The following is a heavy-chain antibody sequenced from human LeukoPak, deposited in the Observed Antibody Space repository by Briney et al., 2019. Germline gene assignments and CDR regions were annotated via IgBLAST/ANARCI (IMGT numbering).Heavy chain of an antibody. D-gene: IGHD3-9*01. V-gene: IGHV4-38-2*02. CDR1: GYSISSGYY. Sequence: SETLSLTCTVSGYSISSGYYWGWIRQPPGKGLEWIGSIYHSGSTYYNPSLKSRVTISVDTSKNQFSLNLTSVTAADTAVYYCAKEAKYYDILIGYYRSFYYFDYWGQGTLVTVSS. CDR3: AKEAKYYDILIGYYRSFYYFDY. J-gene: IGHJ4*02. CDR2: IYHSGST.